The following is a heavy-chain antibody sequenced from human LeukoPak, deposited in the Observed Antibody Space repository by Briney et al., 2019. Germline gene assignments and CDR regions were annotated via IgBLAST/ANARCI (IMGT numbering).Heavy chain of an antibody. Sequence: PSETLSLTCTVPGGSISSYYWSWIRQPPGKGLEWIGYIYYSGNTKCNPSLKSRVTISVDTSRNQFSLKLSSVTAADTAVYYCARGRYCSGGYCYWYFDLWGRGTLVTVSS. D-gene: IGHD2-15*01. CDR1: GGSISSYY. CDR2: IYYSGNT. V-gene: IGHV4-59*01. CDR3: ARGRYCSGGYCYWYFDL. J-gene: IGHJ2*01.